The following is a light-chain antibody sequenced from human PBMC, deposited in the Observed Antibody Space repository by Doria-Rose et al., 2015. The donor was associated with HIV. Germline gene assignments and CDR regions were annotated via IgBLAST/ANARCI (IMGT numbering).Light chain of an antibody. CDR3: QQSSSTPYT. CDR1: QSIRRY. J-gene: IGKJ2*01. CDR2: GVS. V-gene: IGKV1-39*01. Sequence: RVTITCRASQSIRRYLNWYQQKRGTAPKLLIYGVSTLQSGVPLRFSGGESGTDFTLTISSLQPEDSATYYCQQSSSTPYTFGQGTKVEIK.